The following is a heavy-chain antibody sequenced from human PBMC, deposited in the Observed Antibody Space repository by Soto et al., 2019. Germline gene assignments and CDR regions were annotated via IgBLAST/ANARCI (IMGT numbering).Heavy chain of an antibody. D-gene: IGHD3-3*01. CDR1: GGTSTRYA. V-gene: IGHV1-69*06. CDR2: IVPMFGTS. CDR3: NRGSEYDFWSGYL. J-gene: IGHJ4*02. Sequence: ERLVQSGAEVRKPGSSEKVSCKVTGGTSTRYAINWVRQAPGQGLEWMGGIVPMFGTSKYAQKFQGRVTITADTSTNIAYMELRSLRSEDTAVYYCNRGSEYDFWSGYLWGQGTLVSVSS.